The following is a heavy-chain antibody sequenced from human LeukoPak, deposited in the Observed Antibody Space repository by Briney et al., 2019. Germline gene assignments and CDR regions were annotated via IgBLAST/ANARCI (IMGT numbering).Heavy chain of an antibody. D-gene: IGHD5-18*01. CDR3: AKGDKPVIAMVKFDY. J-gene: IGHJ4*02. V-gene: IGHV3-23*01. CDR2: ISCSGTNT. Sequence: GGSLRLSCAASGFTFSSYAMNWVRQAPGKGLEWVSGISCSGTNTYYADSVKGRFTISRDNSKNTLYMQMNSLRAEDTAVYYCAKGDKPVIAMVKFDYWGQGTLVTVSS. CDR1: GFTFSSYA.